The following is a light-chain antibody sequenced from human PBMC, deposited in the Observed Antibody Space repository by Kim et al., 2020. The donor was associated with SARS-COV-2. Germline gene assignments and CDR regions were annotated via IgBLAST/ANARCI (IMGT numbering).Light chain of an antibody. J-gene: IGLJ2*01. CDR3: QSYDGSNYVV. V-gene: IGLV6-57*03. CDR2: EDY. Sequence: KTVTISCTRSSGYIASFYVQWFQQRPGSAPTTVTYEDYRRPPGVPDRFSGSIDSSSNSASLTISGLKTEDEADYFCQSYDGSNYVVFGGGTQLTVL. CDR1: SGYIASFY.